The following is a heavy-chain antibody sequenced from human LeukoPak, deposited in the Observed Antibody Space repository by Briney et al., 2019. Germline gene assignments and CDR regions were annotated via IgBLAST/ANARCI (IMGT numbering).Heavy chain of an antibody. J-gene: IGHJ4*02. CDR2: IHYSGKT. D-gene: IGHD3-22*01. V-gene: IGHV4-39*01. Sequence: SETLSLTCTVSSGSISSGAYYWGWIRQPPGKGLEWIGTIHYSGKTYYNPSLKSRVTISVDTSKNQFSLKLSPVTAADTAVYYCARQGTRRSGYYFDYWGQGTLVTVSS. CDR1: SGSISSGAYY. CDR3: ARQGTRRSGYYFDY.